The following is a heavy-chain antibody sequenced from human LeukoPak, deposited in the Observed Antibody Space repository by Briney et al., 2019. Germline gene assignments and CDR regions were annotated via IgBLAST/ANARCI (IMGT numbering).Heavy chain of an antibody. CDR1: GFTFSSSA. CDR2: INSSGGRT. Sequence: PGGSLRLSCTTSGFTFSSSAMSWVRQAPGKGLEWGSDINSSGGRTYYPDSVKGRFTISRDNSKNTLYLQMNSLRAEDTAVYYCARRAGAYSHPYDYWGQGTLVTVSS. V-gene: IGHV3-23*01. D-gene: IGHD4/OR15-4a*01. CDR3: ARRAGAYSHPYDY. J-gene: IGHJ4*02.